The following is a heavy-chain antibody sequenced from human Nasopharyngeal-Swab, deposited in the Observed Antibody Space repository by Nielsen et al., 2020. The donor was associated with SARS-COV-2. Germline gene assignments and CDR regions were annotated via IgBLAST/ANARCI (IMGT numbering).Heavy chain of an antibody. Sequence: CDGYGGSFRGYYGSWTGQPAGKGLEWIGEINHSGSSNYNPSLKRRVTISVDTSKNQFSLRLSTVTTAETAVYYCARGRVSTNTYYFASGSSYYYYGMDVWGQGTTVTVSS. D-gene: IGHD3-10*01. V-gene: IGHV4-34*01. CDR1: GGSFRGYY. CDR3: ARGRVSTNTYYFASGSSYYYYGMDV. J-gene: IGHJ6*02. CDR2: INHSGSS.